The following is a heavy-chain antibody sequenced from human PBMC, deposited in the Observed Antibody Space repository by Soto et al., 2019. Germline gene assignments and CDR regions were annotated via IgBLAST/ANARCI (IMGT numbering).Heavy chain of an antibody. Sequence: QLQLQESGPGLVKPSETLSLTCSVSGGSINTRRYYWGWIRQPPGMGLQWIGTIFYTGSTYYNPSLKSRVTLSVDTSKTQFPLNLTSVTAADTALYYCARLDYGDYVFNFWGQGTLVIVSS. CDR3: ARLDYGDYVFNF. D-gene: IGHD4-17*01. V-gene: IGHV4-39*01. CDR2: IFYTGST. J-gene: IGHJ4*02. CDR1: GGSINTRRYY.